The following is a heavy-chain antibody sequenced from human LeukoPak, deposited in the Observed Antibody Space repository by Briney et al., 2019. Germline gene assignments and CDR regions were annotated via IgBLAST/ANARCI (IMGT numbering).Heavy chain of an antibody. CDR3: ARDPTRSGLDY. J-gene: IGHJ4*02. V-gene: IGHV4-59*01. D-gene: IGHD4-11*01. CDR1: GGSIRSYY. Sequence: PSETLSLTCTVSGGSIRSYYWSWIRQPPGKGLEWIGYIYYSGSTNYNPSLKSRVTISVDTSKNQFSLKLSSVTAADTAVYYCARDPTRSGLDYWGQGTLVTVSS. CDR2: IYYSGST.